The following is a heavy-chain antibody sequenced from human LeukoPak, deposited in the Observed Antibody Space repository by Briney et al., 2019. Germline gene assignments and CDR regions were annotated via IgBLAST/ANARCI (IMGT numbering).Heavy chain of an antibody. CDR1: GGSISSYY. D-gene: IGHD3-10*01. CDR3: ARDTGYYFGSGNYLYYFDY. Sequence: PSETLSLTCTVFGGSISSYYWSWIRQPAGKGLEWIGLMYTSGSTNYNPSLKSRVTMSVDTSKNQFSLKLSSVTAADTAVYYCARDTGYYFGSGNYLYYFDYWGQGTLVTVSS. CDR2: MYTSGST. V-gene: IGHV4-4*07. J-gene: IGHJ4*02.